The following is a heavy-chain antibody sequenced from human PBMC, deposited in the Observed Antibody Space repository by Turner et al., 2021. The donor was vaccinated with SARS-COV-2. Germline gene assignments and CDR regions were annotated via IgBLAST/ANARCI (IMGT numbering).Heavy chain of an antibody. V-gene: IGHV3-13*01. CDR2: IGITGDT. CDR1: GFTFRNYD. CDR3: AKDMLGRGWLTAIDY. J-gene: IGHJ4*02. Sequence: EVQLVESGGGLVQPGGSLRLSCAASGFTFRNYDMHWVRQATGKGLEWVSGIGITGDTYYSGSVKGRFTISREKAKNSLSLQMNSLRAGDTAVYYCAKDMLGRGWLTAIDYWGQGTLVTVSS. D-gene: IGHD3-10*02.